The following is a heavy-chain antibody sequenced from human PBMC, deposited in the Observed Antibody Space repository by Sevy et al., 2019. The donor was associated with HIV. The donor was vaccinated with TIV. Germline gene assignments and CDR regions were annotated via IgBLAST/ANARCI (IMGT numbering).Heavy chain of an antibody. CDR3: ARERIVATTAYYYYGMDV. Sequence: SKTLSLTCTVSGGSISSYYWSWIRQPPGKGLEWIGYIYYSGSTNYNPSLKSRVTISVDTSKNQFSLKLSSVTAADTAVYYCARERIVATTAYYYYGMDVWGQGTTVTVSS. D-gene: IGHD5-12*01. J-gene: IGHJ6*02. CDR1: GGSISSYY. V-gene: IGHV4-59*01. CDR2: IYYSGST.